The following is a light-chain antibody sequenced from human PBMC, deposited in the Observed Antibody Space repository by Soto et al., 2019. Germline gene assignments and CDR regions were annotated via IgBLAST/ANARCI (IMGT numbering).Light chain of an antibody. J-gene: IGKJ1*01. V-gene: IGKV3-15*01. Sequence: TQSPATLSVSPGERATLSCRASQSVSSNLAWYQQKPGQAPRLLIYGASTRATAIPARFSGSGSGTEFTLTISSLQSEDFAVYYCQQYNNWPVTFGQGTKVEI. CDR1: QSVSSN. CDR3: QQYNNWPVT. CDR2: GAS.